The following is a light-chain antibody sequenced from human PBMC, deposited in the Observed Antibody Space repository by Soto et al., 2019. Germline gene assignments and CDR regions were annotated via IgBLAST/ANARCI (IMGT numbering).Light chain of an antibody. CDR2: GAT. CDR1: QSVSSSY. CDR3: QLYGNSPYT. Sequence: EIVLTQSPGTLSLSPGERATLSCRASQSVSSSYLAWYQQKPGQAPRLLIHGATSRPTVILDRFSGSGSGTDFTLTISRLESVDFVVYYSQLYGNSPYTFGQGTNLEIK. J-gene: IGKJ2*01. V-gene: IGKV3-20*01.